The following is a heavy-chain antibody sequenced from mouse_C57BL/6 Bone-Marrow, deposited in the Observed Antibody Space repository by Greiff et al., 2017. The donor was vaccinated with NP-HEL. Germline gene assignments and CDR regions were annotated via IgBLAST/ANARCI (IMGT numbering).Heavy chain of an antibody. D-gene: IGHD1-1*01. CDR2: INPYNGGT. CDR1: GYTFTDYY. Sequence: VQLQQSGPVLVKPGASVKMSCKASGYTFTDYYMNWVKQSHGKSLEWIGVINPYNGGTSYNQKFKGKATLTVDKSSSTAYMELNSLTSEDSAVYYCARTYYGSSPDYWGQGTTLTVSS. CDR3: ARTYYGSSPDY. V-gene: IGHV1-19*01. J-gene: IGHJ2*01.